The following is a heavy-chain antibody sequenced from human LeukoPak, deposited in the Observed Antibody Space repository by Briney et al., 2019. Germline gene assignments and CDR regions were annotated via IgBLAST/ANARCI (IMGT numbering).Heavy chain of an antibody. CDR3: ARVEDYGSGSYYTD. CDR2: IYYSGST. V-gene: IGHV4-39*07. Sequence: SETLSLTCTVSGGSISSSSYYWGWIRQPPGKGLEWIGSIYYSGSTYYNPSLKSRVTISVDTSKNQFSLKLSSVTAADTAVYYCARVEDYGSGSYYTDWGQGTLVTVSS. J-gene: IGHJ4*02. D-gene: IGHD3-10*01. CDR1: GGSISSSSYY.